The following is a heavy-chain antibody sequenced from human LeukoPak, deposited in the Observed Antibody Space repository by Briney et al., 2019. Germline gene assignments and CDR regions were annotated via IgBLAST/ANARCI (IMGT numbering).Heavy chain of an antibody. V-gene: IGHV1-18*01. J-gene: IGHJ5*02. CDR2: ISGYNGKT. CDR3: ARDTFTVVDP. D-gene: IGHD4-11*01. Sequence: ASVKVSCKASGYTFSKYSINWVRQAPGQGLEWMGWISGYNGKTNYAQKLQGRVTMTTDTSTSTAYMELRSLRSDDTAVYYCARDTFTVVDPWGQGTLVTVSS. CDR1: GYTFSKYS.